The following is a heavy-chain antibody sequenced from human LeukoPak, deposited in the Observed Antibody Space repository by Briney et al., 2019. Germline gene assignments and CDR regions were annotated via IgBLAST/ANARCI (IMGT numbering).Heavy chain of an antibody. CDR3: ARVGDSSGYYYGGNWFDP. Sequence: ASVKVSCKASGGTFSSYAISWVRQSPGQGLEWLGGIIPIFGTAKDAQKFKGRVTITADKSTSTAYMALSSLRSEDTAVYYCARVGDSSGYYYGGNWFDPWGQGTLVTVSS. V-gene: IGHV1-69*06. CDR1: GGTFSSYA. J-gene: IGHJ5*02. CDR2: IIPIFGTA. D-gene: IGHD3-22*01.